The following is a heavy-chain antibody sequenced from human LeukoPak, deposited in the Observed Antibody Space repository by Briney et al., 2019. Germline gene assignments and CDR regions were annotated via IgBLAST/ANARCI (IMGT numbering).Heavy chain of an antibody. Sequence: GGSLRLSCAASGFTFSNYAMSWVRQAPGKGLEWVSVISGGGGSIYYADSVKGRFTISRDNSKNTLSLQMNSLRAEDTAVYYCAEGSGILSPLDYWGQGTLVTVSS. V-gene: IGHV3-23*01. CDR2: ISGGGGSI. J-gene: IGHJ4*02. D-gene: IGHD3-9*01. CDR1: GFTFSNYA. CDR3: AEGSGILSPLDY.